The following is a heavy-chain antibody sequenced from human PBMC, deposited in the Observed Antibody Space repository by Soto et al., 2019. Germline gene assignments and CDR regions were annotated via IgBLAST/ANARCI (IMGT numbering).Heavy chain of an antibody. V-gene: IGHV3-7*03. CDR2: IKQDGSEK. Sequence: QPGGSLRLSCAASGFTFSSYWMSWVRQAPGKGLEWVANIKQDGSEKYYVDSVKGRFTISRDNAKNSLYLQMNSLRAEDTAVYYCARWSLREPDYYYYYGMDVWGQGTTVTVSS. J-gene: IGHJ6*02. D-gene: IGHD1-1*01. CDR1: GFTFSSYW. CDR3: ARWSLREPDYYYYYGMDV.